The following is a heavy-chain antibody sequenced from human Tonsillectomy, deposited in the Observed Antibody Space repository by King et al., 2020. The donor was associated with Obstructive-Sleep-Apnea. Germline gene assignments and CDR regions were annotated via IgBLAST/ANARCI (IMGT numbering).Heavy chain of an antibody. D-gene: IGHD3-22*01. CDR2: IYYSGRT. CDR3: ARQSGSSGYYGMDV. V-gene: IGHV4-31*03. Sequence: QLQESGPGLVKPSQTLSLTCTVSCGSLSSGGYYWSWIRQHPGKGLEGIGYIYYSGRTYYNPSLKRRVTISVDTSKNQFSPKRRSVTAADTAVDYCARQSGSSGYYGMDVWGQGTTVTVSS. CDR1: CGSLSSGGYY. J-gene: IGHJ6*02.